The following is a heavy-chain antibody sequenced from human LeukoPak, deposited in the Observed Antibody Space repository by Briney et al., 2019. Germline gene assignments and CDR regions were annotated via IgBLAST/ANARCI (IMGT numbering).Heavy chain of an antibody. CDR1: GGSFSGYY. D-gene: IGHD3-10*02. CDR2: INHSGST. J-gene: IGHJ3*02. Sequence: PSETLSLTCAVYGGSFSGYYWSWIRQPPGKGLEWIGEINHSGSTNYNPSLKSRVTISVDTSKNQFSLMLSSVTAADTAVYYCARPMFRAFDIWGQGTMVTVSS. V-gene: IGHV4-34*01. CDR3: ARPMFRAFDI.